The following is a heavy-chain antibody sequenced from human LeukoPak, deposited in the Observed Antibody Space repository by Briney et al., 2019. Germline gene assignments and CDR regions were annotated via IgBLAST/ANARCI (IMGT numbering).Heavy chain of an antibody. CDR3: ARGTHGDYHDY. CDR1: GGSLSSSSYY. CDR2: IYYSGST. V-gene: IGHV4-39*07. D-gene: IGHD4-17*01. Sequence: PSETLSLTCTVSGGSLSSSSYYWGWIRQPPGKGLEWIGSIYYSGSTYYNPSLKSRVTISVDTSKNQFSLKLSSVTAADTAVYYCARGTHGDYHDYWGQGTLVTVSS. J-gene: IGHJ4*02.